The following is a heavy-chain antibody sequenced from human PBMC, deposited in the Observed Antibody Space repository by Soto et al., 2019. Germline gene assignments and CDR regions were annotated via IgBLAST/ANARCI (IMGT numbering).Heavy chain of an antibody. CDR1: GGSFSGYY. V-gene: IGHV4-34*01. Sequence: SETLSLTCAVYGGSFSGYYWSWIRQPPGKGLEWIGEINHSGSTNYNPSLKSRVTISVDTYKNQFSLKLSSVTTSDTAVYYCARYGSSNFDYWGQGTLVTVSS. D-gene: IGHD1-26*01. CDR3: ARYGSSNFDY. J-gene: IGHJ4*02. CDR2: INHSGST.